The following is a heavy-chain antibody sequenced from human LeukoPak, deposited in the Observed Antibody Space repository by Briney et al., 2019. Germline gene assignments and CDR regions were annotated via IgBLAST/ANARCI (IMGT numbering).Heavy chain of an antibody. CDR3: AKDDLMNTVSDVRNWFDA. CDR2: ISGSGGST. D-gene: IGHD4-17*01. V-gene: IGHV3-23*01. J-gene: IGHJ5*02. CDR1: GFTFSSYA. Sequence: PGGSLRLSCAASGFTFSSYAMSWVRQAPGKGLEWVSAISGSGGSTYYADSVRGRFIISRDNSKNTLFLQMNGLGAEDTAVYFCAKDDLMNTVSDVRNWFDAWGQGTRVIVSS.